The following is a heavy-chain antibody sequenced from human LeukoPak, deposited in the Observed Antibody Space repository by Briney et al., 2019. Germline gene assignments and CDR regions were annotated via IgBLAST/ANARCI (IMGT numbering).Heavy chain of an antibody. V-gene: IGHV4-59*01. CDR3: ARGHLILGDAFDI. D-gene: IGHD1-26*01. Sequence: SETLSLTCTVSGGSISSYYWSWIRQPPGKGLEWIGYIYYSGSTNYNPSLKSRVTISVDTSKNQFSLKLSSVTAADTAVYYCARGHLILGDAFDIWGQGTMVTVSS. CDR2: IYYSGST. J-gene: IGHJ3*02. CDR1: GGSISSYY.